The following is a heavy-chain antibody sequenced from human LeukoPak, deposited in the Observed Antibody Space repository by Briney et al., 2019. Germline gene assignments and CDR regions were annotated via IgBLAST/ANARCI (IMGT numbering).Heavy chain of an antibody. V-gene: IGHV1-2*02. Sequence: ASVKVSCKASGYTFSDLYIHWVRQAPGQGLEWMGWINPDGGGTEFEQKFQDRVTVTRDTSTSTAFLEISRLTFDDTAVYYCARPPTREAEGFDIWGQGTMAIVSS. CDR1: GYTFSDLY. J-gene: IGHJ3*02. CDR3: ARPPTREAEGFDI. D-gene: IGHD1-26*01. CDR2: INPDGGGT.